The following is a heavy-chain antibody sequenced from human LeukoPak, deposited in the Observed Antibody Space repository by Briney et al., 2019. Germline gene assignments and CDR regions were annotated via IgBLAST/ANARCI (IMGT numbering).Heavy chain of an antibody. CDR1: GFTFSTYW. D-gene: IGHD6-13*01. J-gene: IGHJ5*02. CDR3: AKDRGIAAAGTSWFDP. Sequence: GGSLRLSCAASGFTFSTYWMHWVRQAPGKGLVWVSRINGDGSRTSYADSVKGRFTISRDNSKNTLYLQMNSLRAEDTAVYYCAKDRGIAAAGTSWFDPWGQGTLVTVSS. V-gene: IGHV3-74*01. CDR2: INGDGSRT.